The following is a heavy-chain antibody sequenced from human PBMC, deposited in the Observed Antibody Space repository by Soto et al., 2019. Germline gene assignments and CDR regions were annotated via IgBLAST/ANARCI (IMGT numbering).Heavy chain of an antibody. CDR3: ATWWGLKRHLDY. Sequence: ASVKVSCKVSGHTLTELSMHWVRQAPGKGLEWMGGFDPEDGETIYAQKFQGRVTMTEDTSTDTAYMELSSLRSEDTAVYYCATWWGLKRHLDYWGQGTLVTVSS. CDR2: FDPEDGET. V-gene: IGHV1-24*01. CDR1: GHTLTELS. D-gene: IGHD2-15*01. J-gene: IGHJ4*02.